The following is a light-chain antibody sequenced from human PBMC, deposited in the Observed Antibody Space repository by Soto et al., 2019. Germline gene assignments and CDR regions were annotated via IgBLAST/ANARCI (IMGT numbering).Light chain of an antibody. CDR1: TNDVGSYNL. J-gene: IGLJ1*01. CDR3: SAYTSGGTVDV. CDR2: EVD. Sequence: QSVLTQPASVSGSPGQSITISCTGTTNDVGSYNLVSWYQQHPGKAPKLMIFEVDNRPSGISARFSGSKSGNTASLTISGLQAEDEADYYCSAYTSGGTVDVFGTGTKVTVL. V-gene: IGLV2-14*02.